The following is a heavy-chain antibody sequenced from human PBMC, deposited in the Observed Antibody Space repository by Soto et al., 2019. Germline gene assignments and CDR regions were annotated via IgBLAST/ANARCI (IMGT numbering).Heavy chain of an antibody. D-gene: IGHD3-10*01. CDR1: GFTFTNYG. CDR2: ISSDGSNN. V-gene: IGHV3-30*18. Sequence: GGSLSLSCAASGFTFTNYGMNWVRQAPGKGLEWVAVISSDGSNNYYGDSVKGRFTISRDNSKNTLYLQMNNLRAEDTAVYYCAQALAGRGDPYYYYYYMDVWGKGTTVTVSS. CDR3: AQALAGRGDPYYYYYYMDV. J-gene: IGHJ6*03.